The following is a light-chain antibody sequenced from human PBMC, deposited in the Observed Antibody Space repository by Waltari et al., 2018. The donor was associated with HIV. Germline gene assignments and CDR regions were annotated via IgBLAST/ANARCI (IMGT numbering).Light chain of an antibody. CDR2: DAS. CDR1: QRISTS. J-gene: IGKJ4*01. V-gene: IGKV1-9*01. Sequence: DIQLTQSPSFLSASLKDRVPITCLTSQRISTSLAWYQQRPGQAPDLLIYDASVLHTGVPSRFSGSVSGTRFTLTISSLQPDDFGVYYCQQLHTYPHSFGGGTNVE. CDR3: QQLHTYPHS.